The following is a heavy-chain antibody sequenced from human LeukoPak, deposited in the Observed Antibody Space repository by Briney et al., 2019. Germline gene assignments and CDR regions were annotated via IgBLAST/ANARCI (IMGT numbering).Heavy chain of an antibody. CDR1: GGTFSSYA. D-gene: IGHD5-12*01. J-gene: IGHJ4*02. V-gene: IGHV1-69*05. CDR2: IIPIFGTA. Sequence: SVKVSCKASGGTFSSYAISWVRQAPGQGLEWMGGIIPIFGTANYAQKFQGRVTITTDESTSTAYMELSSLRSEDTAVYYCAREDSGYGLGYFDHWGQGTLVTVSS. CDR3: AREDSGYGLGYFDH.